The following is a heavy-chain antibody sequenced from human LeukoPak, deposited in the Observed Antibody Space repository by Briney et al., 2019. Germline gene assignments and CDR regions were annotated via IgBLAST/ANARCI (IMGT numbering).Heavy chain of an antibody. D-gene: IGHD3-22*01. V-gene: IGHV1-8*03. Sequence: ASVKVSCKAPGYTFTSYDINWVRQATGQGLEWMGWMNPDSTNTGYAQRFQGRVTITRNTSISTAYMELSSLRSEDTAVYYCARSSSGYYDFDYWGQGTLVTVSS. CDR2: MNPDSTNT. J-gene: IGHJ4*02. CDR1: GYTFTSYD. CDR3: ARSSSGYYDFDY.